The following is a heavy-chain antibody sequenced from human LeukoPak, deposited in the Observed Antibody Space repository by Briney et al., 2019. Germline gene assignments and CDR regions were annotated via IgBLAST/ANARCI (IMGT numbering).Heavy chain of an antibody. D-gene: IGHD4-17*01. Sequence: PGRSLRLSCAASGFTFSSYAMHWVRQAPGKGLEWVAVISYYGSNKYYADSVKGRFTISRDNSKNTLYLQMNSLRAEDTAEYYCARSYGDYVGGPYYYGMDVWGQGTTVTVSS. CDR3: ARSYGDYVGGPYYYGMDV. CDR1: GFTFSSYA. CDR2: ISYYGSNK. V-gene: IGHV3-30-3*01. J-gene: IGHJ6*02.